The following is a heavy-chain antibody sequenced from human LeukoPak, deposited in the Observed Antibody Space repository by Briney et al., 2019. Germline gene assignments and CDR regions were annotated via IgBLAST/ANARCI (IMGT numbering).Heavy chain of an antibody. V-gene: IGHV4-59*08. CDR1: GGSISSYY. D-gene: IGHD5-18*01. J-gene: IGHJ4*02. Sequence: PSETLSLTCTVSGGSISSYYWSWIRQPPGKGLEWIGYIYYSGSTNYNPSLKSRVTISVDTSKNQFSLKLSSVTAADTAVYNCARHAILGYSYGHFDYWGQGTLVTVSS. CDR2: IYYSGST. CDR3: ARHAILGYSYGHFDY.